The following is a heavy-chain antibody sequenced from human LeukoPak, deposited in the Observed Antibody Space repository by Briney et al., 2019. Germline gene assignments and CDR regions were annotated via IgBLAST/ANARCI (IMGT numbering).Heavy chain of an antibody. CDR1: GGSISTYY. CDR2: IYYSGST. J-gene: IGHJ3*01. V-gene: IGHV4-59*01. Sequence: PSETLSLTCTVSGGSISTYYWSWIRQPPRKGLEWIGYIYYSGSTNYNPSLKSRVTISVDTSKNQFSLTLSSVTAADTAVYYCARGGNGVLLPLGAFDVWGQGTMVTVSS. CDR3: ARGGNGVLLPLGAFDV. D-gene: IGHD2/OR15-2a*01.